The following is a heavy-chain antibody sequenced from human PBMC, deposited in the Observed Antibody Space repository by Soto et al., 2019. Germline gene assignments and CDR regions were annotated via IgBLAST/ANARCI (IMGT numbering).Heavy chain of an antibody. D-gene: IGHD5-18*01. CDR1: GGSISSYY. CDR3: ARAVLIQLWFFDY. J-gene: IGHJ4*02. V-gene: IGHV4-4*07. CDR2: IYTSGST. Sequence: SETLSLTCTVSGGSISSYYWTWIRQPSGKGLEWIGRIYTSGSTNYNPSLKSRVTLSVDTSKNQFSLQLNSVTPEDTAVYYCARAVLIQLWFFDYWGQGTLVTVSS.